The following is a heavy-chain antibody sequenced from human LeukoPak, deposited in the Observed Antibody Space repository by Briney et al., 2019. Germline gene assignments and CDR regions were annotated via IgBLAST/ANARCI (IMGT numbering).Heavy chain of an antibody. CDR2: NSWNSGSI. J-gene: IGHJ4*02. V-gene: IGHV3-9*03. D-gene: IGHD6-6*01. CDR3: AKDMGPYSSSSYPFDY. CDR1: GFTFDDYA. Sequence: GRSLRLSCAASGFTFDDYAMHWVRQAPGKGLEWVSGNSWNSGSIGYADSVKGRFTISRDNAKNSLYLQMNSLRAEDMALYYCAKDMGPYSSSSYPFDYWGQGTLVTVSS.